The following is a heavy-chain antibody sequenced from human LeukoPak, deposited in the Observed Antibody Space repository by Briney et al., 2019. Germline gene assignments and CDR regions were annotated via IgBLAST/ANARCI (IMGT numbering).Heavy chain of an antibody. D-gene: IGHD3-16*02. V-gene: IGHV3-74*01. J-gene: IGHJ3*02. CDR1: GFTFSTVW. CDR2: LSGDGTTA. Sequence: GGSLRLSCAASGFTFSTVWMHWVRQAPGKGLVWVSRLSGDGTTANYAGSVKGRFTISRDNSKNTLYLQMNSLRAEDTAVYYCASTFGGVIVGAFDIWGQGTMVTVSS. CDR3: ASTFGGVIVGAFDI.